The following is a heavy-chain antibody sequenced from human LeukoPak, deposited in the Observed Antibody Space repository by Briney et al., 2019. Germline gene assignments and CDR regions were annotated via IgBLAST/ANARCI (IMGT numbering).Heavy chain of an antibody. CDR3: AGQYCTGGVCYSTLQADWFGP. CDR1: GGSISSYY. CDR2: IYYSGST. J-gene: IGHJ5*02. V-gene: IGHV4-59*01. Sequence: SETLSLTCTVSGGSISSYYWSWIRQPPGKGLEWIGYIYYSGSTNYNPSLKSRVTISVDTSKNQFSLKLSSVTAADTAVYYCAGQYCTGGVCYSTLQADWFGPWGQGTLVTVSS. D-gene: IGHD2-8*02.